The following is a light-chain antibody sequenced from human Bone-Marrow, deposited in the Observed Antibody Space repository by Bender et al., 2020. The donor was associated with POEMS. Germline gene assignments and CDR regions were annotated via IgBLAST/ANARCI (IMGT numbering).Light chain of an antibody. J-gene: IGLJ1*01. CDR2: DVN. V-gene: IGLV2-11*01. Sequence: QSALTQPASVSGSPGQSITISCTGTTSDVGAYNYVSWYQQHPGKAPKLIIYDVNKRPSGFPDRFAAAKAGNTASLAVSGLQAGDEADYFCCSYAGVYTYVFGSGTTVTV. CDR3: CSYAGVYTYV. CDR1: TSDVGAYNY.